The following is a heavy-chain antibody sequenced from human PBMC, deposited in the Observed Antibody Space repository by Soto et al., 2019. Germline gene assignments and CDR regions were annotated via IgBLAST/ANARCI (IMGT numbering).Heavy chain of an antibody. CDR3: HGYGY. J-gene: IGHJ4*02. D-gene: IGHD5-12*01. CDR1: GFTVTINY. CDR2: IYSGGTI. V-gene: IGHV3-53*01. Sequence: EVQVVESGGGLVQPGGSLRLSCAVSGFTVTINYMSWVRQAPGKGLEWVSVIYSGGTIYYADSVKGRFTISRDTSKSPLYLQMNSLRGDDTAVYYCHGYGYWGQGTLVTVSS.